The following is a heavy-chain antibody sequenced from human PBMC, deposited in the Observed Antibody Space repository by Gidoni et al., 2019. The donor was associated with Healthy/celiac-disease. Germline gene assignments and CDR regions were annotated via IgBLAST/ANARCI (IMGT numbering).Heavy chain of an antibody. V-gene: IGHV3-21*01. D-gene: IGHD3-3*01. CDR1: GFPFSSYS. Sequence: EVQLVESGGGLVKPGGSLRLSCAAPGFPFSSYSMNWVRQAPGKGLEWVSSISSSSSYIYYTDSVKGRFTISRDNAKNSLYLQMNSLRAEDTAVYYCARDSGEYYDFWSGYPPYYYGMDVWGQGTTVTVSS. CDR2: ISSSSSYI. CDR3: ARDSGEYYDFWSGYPPYYYGMDV. J-gene: IGHJ6*02.